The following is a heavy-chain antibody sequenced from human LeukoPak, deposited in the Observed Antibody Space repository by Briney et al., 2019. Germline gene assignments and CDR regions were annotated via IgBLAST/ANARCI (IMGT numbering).Heavy chain of an antibody. J-gene: IGHJ4*02. Sequence: PSETLSLTCTVSGGSISSDSYYWSGIRQPAGKGLEYIGRFYTSGSTYYNPSLKSRVTISLDTSKNLLSLRLSSVTAADTAVYYCARAPRQQLFPVYWGQGTLVTVSS. CDR3: ARAPRQQLFPVY. CDR1: GGSISSDSYY. CDR2: FYTSGST. V-gene: IGHV4-61*02. D-gene: IGHD6-13*01.